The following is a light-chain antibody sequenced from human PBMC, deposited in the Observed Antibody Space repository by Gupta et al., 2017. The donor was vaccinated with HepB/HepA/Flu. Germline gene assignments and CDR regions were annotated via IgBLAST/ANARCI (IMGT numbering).Light chain of an antibody. V-gene: IGLV2-23*02. CDR3: CSYAGSNTFV. Sequence: QSALTQPASVSGSPGQSITISCTGTSSDVGRYNLVSWYQQHPGKVPKLMIYEVSKRPSGVSAHFSGSKSGNAASLTISGLQPEDEADYYCCSYAGSNTFVFGTGTKVTVL. CDR1: SSDVGRYNL. CDR2: EVS. J-gene: IGLJ1*01.